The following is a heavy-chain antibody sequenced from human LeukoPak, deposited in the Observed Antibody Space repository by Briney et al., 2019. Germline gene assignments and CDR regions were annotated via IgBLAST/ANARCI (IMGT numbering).Heavy chain of an antibody. CDR3: ARRGYYDSSGYYPKYFQH. D-gene: IGHD3-22*01. CDR2: IYPGDSDT. J-gene: IGHJ1*01. CDR1: GYSFTSYW. Sequence: GESRKISCKGSGYSFTSYWIGWVRQMPGKGLEWMGIIYPGDSDTRYSPSFQGQVTISADKSISTAYLQWSSLKASDTAMYYCARRGYYDSSGYYPKYFQHWGQGTLVTVSS. V-gene: IGHV5-51*01.